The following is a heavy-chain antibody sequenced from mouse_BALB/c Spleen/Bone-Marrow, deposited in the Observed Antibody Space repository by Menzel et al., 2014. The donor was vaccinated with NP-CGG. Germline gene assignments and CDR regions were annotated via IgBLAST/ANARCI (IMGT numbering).Heavy chain of an antibody. CDR1: GFNIKDTY. D-gene: IGHD2-4*01. V-gene: IGHV14-3*02. CDR3: ARYDYGVYFDY. J-gene: IGHJ2*01. CDR2: IDPANGNT. Sequence: VQLQQSGAELVKPGASVKLSCTASGFNIKDTYMHWVKQRPEQGLEWIGRIDPANGNTKYDPKFQGKATITADTSSNTVYLQLSSLTSEDTAVYYCARYDYGVYFDYWGQGTTLTVSS.